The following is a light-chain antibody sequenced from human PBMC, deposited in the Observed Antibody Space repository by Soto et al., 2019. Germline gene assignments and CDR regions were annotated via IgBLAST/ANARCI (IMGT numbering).Light chain of an antibody. V-gene: IGKV3-20*01. CDR3: QHYGTLRT. Sequence: EIVMTQSPATLSLSPGERATLSFSASQSVTSSYLAWYQQRPGQAPRLLIYGTSSRATGIPDRFSGSGSGTDFTLTISRLEPEDFAVYYCQHYGTLRTFGQGTKVDIK. J-gene: IGKJ1*01. CDR1: QSVTSSY. CDR2: GTS.